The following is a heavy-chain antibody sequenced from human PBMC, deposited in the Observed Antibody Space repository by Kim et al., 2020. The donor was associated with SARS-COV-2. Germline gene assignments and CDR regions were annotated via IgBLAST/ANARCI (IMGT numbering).Heavy chain of an antibody. Sequence: PNSGGQNYAQEFQGRVTMTRDTSISTAYMELSRLRSDDTAVYYCARSWDYWGQGTLVTVSS. V-gene: IGHV1-2*02. CDR2: PNSGGQ. CDR3: ARSWDY. J-gene: IGHJ4*02.